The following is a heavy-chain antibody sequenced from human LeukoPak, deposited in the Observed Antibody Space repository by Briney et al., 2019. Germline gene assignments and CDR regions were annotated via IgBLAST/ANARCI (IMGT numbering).Heavy chain of an antibody. Sequence: GGSLRLSCAASGFTFSSYAMHWVRQAPGKGLEWVAVISYDGSNKYYADSVKGRFTISRDNSKNTLYLQMNSLRAEDTAVYYCAKERKYSGSYYFDYWGQGTLVTVSS. CDR1: GFTFSSYA. CDR2: ISYDGSNK. D-gene: IGHD1-26*01. V-gene: IGHV3-30-3*01. J-gene: IGHJ4*02. CDR3: AKERKYSGSYYFDY.